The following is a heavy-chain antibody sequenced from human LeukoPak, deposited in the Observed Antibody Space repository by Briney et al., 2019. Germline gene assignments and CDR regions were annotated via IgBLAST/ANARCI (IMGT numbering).Heavy chain of an antibody. V-gene: IGHV3-11*01. CDR1: GFTFSDYY. J-gene: IGHJ3*02. D-gene: IGHD3-22*01. CDR2: ISSSGSTI. Sequence: PGGSLRLSCAASGFTFSDYYMSWIRQAPGKGLEWVSYISSSGSTIYYADSVKGRFTISRDNAKNSLYLQMNSLRAEDTAVYYCAKDLAPEYYYDSSGYPEAFDIWGQGTMVTVSS. CDR3: AKDLAPEYYYDSSGYPEAFDI.